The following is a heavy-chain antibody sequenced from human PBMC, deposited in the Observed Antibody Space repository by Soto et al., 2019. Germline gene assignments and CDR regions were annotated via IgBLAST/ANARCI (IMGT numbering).Heavy chain of an antibody. Sequence: QVQLQQWGAGLLKPSETLSLTCAVYGGSFSGYYWSWIRQPPGKGLEWIGEINHSGSTNYNPSLKSRVTISGDTSKNQFSLKLSSVTAADTAVYYCARGPALLLWFGELLTNHFDYWGQGTLVTVSS. CDR2: INHSGST. CDR1: GGSFSGYY. D-gene: IGHD3-10*01. CDR3: ARGPALLLWFGELLTNHFDY. V-gene: IGHV4-34*01. J-gene: IGHJ4*02.